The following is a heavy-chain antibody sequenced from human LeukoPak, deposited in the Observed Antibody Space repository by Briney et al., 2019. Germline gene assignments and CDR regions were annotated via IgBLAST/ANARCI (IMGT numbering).Heavy chain of an antibody. J-gene: IGHJ4*02. CDR3: ARGLKYYYGSGSATVSLYFDY. D-gene: IGHD3-10*01. Sequence: SETLSLTCAVYGGSFSGYYWSWIRQPPGKGLEWIGEINHSGSTNYNPSLKSRVTISVDTSKNQFSLKLSSVTAADTAVYYCARGLKYYYGSGSATVSLYFDYWGQGTLVTVSS. V-gene: IGHV4-34*01. CDR2: INHSGST. CDR1: GGSFSGYY.